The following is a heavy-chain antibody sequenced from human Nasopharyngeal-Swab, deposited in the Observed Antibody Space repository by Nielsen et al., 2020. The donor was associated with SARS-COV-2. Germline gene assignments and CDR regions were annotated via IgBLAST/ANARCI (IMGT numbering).Heavy chain of an antibody. D-gene: IGHD3-22*01. V-gene: IGHV1-2*02. J-gene: IGHJ4*02. CDR1: GYTFTDYY. CDR2: INPDSGDT. Sequence: ASVKVSCKTSGYTFTDYYIHWLRQVPGQGLEWVGCINPDSGDTQYAQKFQGRVTVTSDRSRSTAYIDLSRLRSDDTAVYHCARDYYDNYDSDYWGQGTLVTVSS. CDR3: ARDYYDNYDSDY.